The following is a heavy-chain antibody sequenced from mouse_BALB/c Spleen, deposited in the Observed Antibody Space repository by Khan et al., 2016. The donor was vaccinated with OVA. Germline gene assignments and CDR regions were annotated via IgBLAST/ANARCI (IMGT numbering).Heavy chain of an antibody. Sequence: EAQLQQSGPELVKPGASVKISCKTSGYTFTEYTLHWVKQSHGKSLEWIGVINPKNGVTSYNQKFKGKATLTVDKSSSPAYMEFRSLTSEDSAVFYCAKDAGRYWGQGTSVTVSS. J-gene: IGHJ4*01. CDR2: INPKNGVT. CDR3: AKDAGRY. CDR1: GYTFTEYT. D-gene: IGHD3-3*01. V-gene: IGHV1-18*01.